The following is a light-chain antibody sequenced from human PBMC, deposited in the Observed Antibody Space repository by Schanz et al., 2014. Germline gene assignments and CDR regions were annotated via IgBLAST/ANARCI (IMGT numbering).Light chain of an antibody. CDR2: GAS. V-gene: IGKV3-15*01. CDR1: QSVSSS. J-gene: IGKJ1*01. CDR3: QQFNKWPPT. Sequence: EIVLTQSPATLSLSPGDRATLSCRASQSVSSSFIAWYQQKPGQAPRFLIYGASSRATGIPPRFSGSMSGTEFTLTIDSLQSEDFAVYYCQQFNKWPPTFGPGTKVEIK.